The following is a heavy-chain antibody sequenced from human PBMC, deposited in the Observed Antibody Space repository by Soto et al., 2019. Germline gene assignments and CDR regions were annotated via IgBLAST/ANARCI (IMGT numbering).Heavy chain of an antibody. CDR3: ARDAVPYSGQWDWFDT. D-gene: IGHD1-26*01. J-gene: IGHJ5*02. Sequence: ELQLLESGGGLVQPGGSLRLSCAASGFTFSNYAMSWVRQAPGRGLEWVSSIGGTGSDTHYADSVRGRFTISRDNTKNSLYLQLNRLRSEDTATYFFARDAVPYSGQWDWFDTLGQGTLVIVSS. CDR1: GFTFSNYA. V-gene: IGHV3-23*01. CDR2: IGGTGSDT.